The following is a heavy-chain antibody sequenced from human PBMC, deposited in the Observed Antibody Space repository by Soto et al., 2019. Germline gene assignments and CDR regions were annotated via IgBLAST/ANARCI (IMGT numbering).Heavy chain of an antibody. Sequence: GESLKISCSVSGYIFANYWIGWVRQMPGKGQEWMGIIYGVDSDTKYSPSFQGQVTISADKSVFTAYLQWRSLKASDTAMYYCASLSRLGPQSAFDYWGQGALVTVSS. D-gene: IGHD1-26*01. CDR1: GYIFANYW. CDR2: IYGVDSDT. J-gene: IGHJ4*02. V-gene: IGHV5-51*01. CDR3: ASLSRLGPQSAFDY.